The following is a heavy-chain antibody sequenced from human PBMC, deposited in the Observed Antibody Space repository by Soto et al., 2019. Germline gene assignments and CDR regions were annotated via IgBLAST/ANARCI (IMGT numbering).Heavy chain of an antibody. D-gene: IGHD3-10*01. CDR2: IYYSGST. CDR3: ARGYYYGSGSYYVDWFDP. CDR1: GGSIISYY. Sequence: SETLSLTCTVSGGSIISYYWSWIRQPPGKGLEWIGYIYYSGSTNYNPSLKSRVTISVDTSKNQFSLKLSSVTAADTAVYYCARGYYYGSGSYYVDWFDPWGQGTLVTVSS. V-gene: IGHV4-59*01. J-gene: IGHJ5*02.